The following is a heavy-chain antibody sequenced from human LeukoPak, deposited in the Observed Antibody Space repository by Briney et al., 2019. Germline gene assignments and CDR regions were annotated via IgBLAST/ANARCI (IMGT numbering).Heavy chain of an antibody. J-gene: IGHJ4*02. Sequence: SETLSLTCSVSGGSMNSYYYSWIRQSPGKGLEWIGYIYYSGSTNYNPSLKSRVTISVDTSKNQFSLKLSSVTAADTAVYYCARHVWLQPFDYWGEETVVTVSS. D-gene: IGHD3-9*01. CDR3: ARHVWLQPFDY. CDR1: GGSMNSYY. CDR2: IYYSGST. V-gene: IGHV4-59*08.